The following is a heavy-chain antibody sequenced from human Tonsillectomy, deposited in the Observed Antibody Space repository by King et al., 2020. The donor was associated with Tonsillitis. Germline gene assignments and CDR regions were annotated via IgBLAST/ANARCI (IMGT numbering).Heavy chain of an antibody. CDR1: GFTFSNYG. D-gene: IGHD3-10*01. CDR3: AREMYGSGSYYDYYYYAMDV. CDR2: IWYDGSNK. Sequence: VQLVESGGGVVQPGRVRRLSCAASGFTFSNYGMHWVRQAPGKGREWVAFIWYDGSNKYYGDCVSGRFTISRDNYKNTRYIQRNSLRAEDTAVYYCAREMYGSGSYYDYYYYAMDVWGQGTTVTVSS. V-gene: IGHV3-33*01. J-gene: IGHJ6*02.